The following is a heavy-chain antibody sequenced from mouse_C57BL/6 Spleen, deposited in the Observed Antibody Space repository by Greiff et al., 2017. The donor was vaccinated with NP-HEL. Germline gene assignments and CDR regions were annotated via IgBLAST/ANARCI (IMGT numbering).Heavy chain of an antibody. V-gene: IGHV1-53*01. J-gene: IGHJ3*01. Sequence: VQLQQPGTELVKPGASVKLSCKASGYTFTSYWMHWVKQRPGQGLEWIGNINPSNGGTNYNEKFKSKATLTVDKSSSTAYMQLSSLTSEDSAVYYCARSLITTVVATPFAYWGQGTLVTVSA. CDR3: ARSLITTVVATPFAY. CDR1: GYTFTSYW. CDR2: INPSNGGT. D-gene: IGHD1-1*01.